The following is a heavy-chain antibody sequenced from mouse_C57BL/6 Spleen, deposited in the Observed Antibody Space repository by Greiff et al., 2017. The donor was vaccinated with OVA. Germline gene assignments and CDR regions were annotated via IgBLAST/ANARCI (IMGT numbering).Heavy chain of an antibody. CDR1: GYTFTSYW. D-gene: IGHD1-1*01. Sequence: VKLQQPGAELVRPGSSVKLSCKASGYTFTSYWMHWVKQRPIQGLEWIGNIDPSDSETHYNQKFKDKATLTVDKSSSTAYMQLSSLTSEDSAVYYCARGYGSFYYFDYWGQGTTLTVSS. CDR2: IDPSDSET. V-gene: IGHV1-52*01. J-gene: IGHJ2*01. CDR3: ARGYGSFYYFDY.